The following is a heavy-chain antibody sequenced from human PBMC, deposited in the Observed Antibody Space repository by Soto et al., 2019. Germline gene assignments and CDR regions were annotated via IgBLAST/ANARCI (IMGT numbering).Heavy chain of an antibody. CDR2: IYPGDSDT. D-gene: IGHD6-25*01. CDR3: ARRRYETATLRLYGMDV. V-gene: IGHV5-51*01. Sequence: GESLKISCKGSGYSFTSYWIGWVRQMPGKGLEWMGIIYPGDSDTRYSPSFQGQVTISADKSISTAYLQWSSLKASDTAMYYCARRRYETATLRLYGMDVCGQGTTVTVS. CDR1: GYSFTSYW. J-gene: IGHJ6*02.